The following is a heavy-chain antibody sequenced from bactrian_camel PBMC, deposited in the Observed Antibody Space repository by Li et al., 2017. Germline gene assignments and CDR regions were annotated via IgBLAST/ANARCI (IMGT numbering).Heavy chain of an antibody. V-gene: IGHV3S53*01. D-gene: IGHD3*01. CDR3: AALYTGISGCYSTSLDPASFDY. CDR1: GVTYR. J-gene: IGHJ4*01. Sequence: HVQLVESGGGSVQAGGSLRLSCAASGVTYRMGWFRQGPGNGREGVAAIASDGMTVYADSVEGRFTISKDNAAYIVYLEMNSLKPEDTAIYYCAALYTGISGCYSTSLDPASFDYWGQGTQVTVSS. CDR2: IASDGMT.